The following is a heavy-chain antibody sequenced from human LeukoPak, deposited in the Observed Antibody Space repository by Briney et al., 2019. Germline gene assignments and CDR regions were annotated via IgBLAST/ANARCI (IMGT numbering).Heavy chain of an antibody. CDR1: GGTFSSYA. CDR3: ARRTMVRGVRNWFDP. D-gene: IGHD3-10*01. CDR2: IIPIFGTA. Sequence: SVKVSCKASGGTFSSYAISWVRQAPGQGLEWMGGIIPIFGTANYAQKFQGRVTITADKSTSRAYMELSSLRSEDTAVYYCARRTMVRGVRNWFDPWGQGTLVTVSS. V-gene: IGHV1-69*06. J-gene: IGHJ5*02.